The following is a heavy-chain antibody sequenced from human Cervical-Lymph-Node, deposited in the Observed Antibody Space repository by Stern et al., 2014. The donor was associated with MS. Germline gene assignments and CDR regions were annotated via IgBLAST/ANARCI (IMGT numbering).Heavy chain of an antibody. V-gene: IGHV5-51*03. J-gene: IGHJ4*02. D-gene: IGHD3-3*01. CDR1: GYTFSNYW. Sequence: EVQLVESGVEVKKPGESLKISCKGSGYTFSNYWNAWVRQMPGKGLEWMGIIYPGDSDPRYSPSFQGHVPISADKSIDPAYLQWSSLEASDTAIYYCARRSGIHNPLDYWGQGTLVTVSS. CDR3: ARRSGIHNPLDY. CDR2: IYPGDSDP.